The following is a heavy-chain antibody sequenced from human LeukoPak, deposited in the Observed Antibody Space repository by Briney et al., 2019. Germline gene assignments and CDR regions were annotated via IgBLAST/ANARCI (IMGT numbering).Heavy chain of an antibody. CDR2: MNPNSGNT. CDR3: ARSIMVRGVIIGY. D-gene: IGHD3-10*01. V-gene: IGHV1-8*01. J-gene: IGHJ4*02. CDR1: GYTFTSYD. Sequence: ASVKVSCKASGYTFTSYDINWVRQATGQGLEWMGWMNPNSGNTGYAQKFQGRVTMTRNTSISTAYMELSSLRSEDTAVYYCARSIMVRGVIIGYWGQGTLVTVSS.